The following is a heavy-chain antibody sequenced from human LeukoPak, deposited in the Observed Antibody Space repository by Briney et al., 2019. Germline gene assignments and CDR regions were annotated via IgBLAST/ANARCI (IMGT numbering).Heavy chain of an antibody. V-gene: IGHV4-4*09. Sequence: SETLSLTCTVSGGSISSYYWSWIRQPPGKGLEWIGYIYTSGSTNYNPSLKSRVTISVDTSKNQFSLKLSSVTAADTAVYYCARHRGSYYGFDPWGQGTLVTVSS. CDR1: GGSISSYY. D-gene: IGHD1-26*01. J-gene: IGHJ5*02. CDR2: IYTSGST. CDR3: ARHRGSYYGFDP.